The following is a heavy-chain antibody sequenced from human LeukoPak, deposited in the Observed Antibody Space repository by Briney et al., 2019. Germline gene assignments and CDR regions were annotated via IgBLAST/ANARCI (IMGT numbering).Heavy chain of an antibody. CDR2: IKQDGSEK. CDR3: ARDLIGYYDSSGYYY. D-gene: IGHD3-22*01. CDR1: GFTFSSYW. J-gene: IGHJ4*02. Sequence: PGGSLRLSCAASGFTFSSYWMSWVRQAPGKGLEWVANIKQDGSEKYYVDSVKGRFTISRDNAKNSLYLQMNSLRAEDTAVYYCARDLIGYYDSSGYYYWGQGTLVTVSS. V-gene: IGHV3-7*01.